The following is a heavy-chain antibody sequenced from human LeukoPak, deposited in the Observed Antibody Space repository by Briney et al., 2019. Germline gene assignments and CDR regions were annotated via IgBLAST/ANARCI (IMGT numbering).Heavy chain of an antibody. V-gene: IGHV3-23*01. CDR2: ISGTAFST. CDR1: GFTFSNYG. CDR3: AELGITMIGGV. Sequence: GGSLRLSCAASGFTFSNYGMGWVRQAPGKGLEWVSLISGTAFSTYYADSVRGRFTISRDNAKNSLYLQMNSLRAEDTAVYYCAELGITMIGGVWGKGTTVTISS. J-gene: IGHJ6*04. D-gene: IGHD3-10*02.